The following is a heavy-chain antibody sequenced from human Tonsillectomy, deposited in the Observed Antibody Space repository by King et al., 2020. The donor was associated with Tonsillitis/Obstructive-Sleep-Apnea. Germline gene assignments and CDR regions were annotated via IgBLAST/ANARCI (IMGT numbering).Heavy chain of an antibody. V-gene: IGHV3-49*04. J-gene: IGHJ4*02. D-gene: IGHD2-2*01. CDR1: GFTFGDYA. CDR2: IRSKVYGGTT. Sequence: EVQLVESGGGLVQPGRSLRLSCRASGFTFGDYAMSWVRQAPGKGLEWVGFIRSKVYGGTTEYGASVKGRFAISRDDSKSIAYLQMNSLKTEDTDVYYCTRGCGTTSCSPFDSWGQGTLVTVSS. CDR3: TRGCGTTSCSPFDS.